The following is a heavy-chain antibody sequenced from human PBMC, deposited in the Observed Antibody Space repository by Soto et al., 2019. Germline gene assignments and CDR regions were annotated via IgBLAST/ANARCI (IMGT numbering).Heavy chain of an antibody. J-gene: IGHJ5*02. V-gene: IGHV4-39*01. CDR2: IYYSGST. CDR1: GGSISSSSYY. D-gene: IGHD6-19*01. Sequence: QLQLLESGPGLVKPSEALYLTCTVSGGSISSSSYYWGWIRQPPGKGLEWIGSIYYSGSTYYNPSRKSRVTISVDTSKHQFSLKLSSVTAADTAVYYCARHGEYSSGWYAFDPWGQGTLVTVSS. CDR3: ARHGEYSSGWYAFDP.